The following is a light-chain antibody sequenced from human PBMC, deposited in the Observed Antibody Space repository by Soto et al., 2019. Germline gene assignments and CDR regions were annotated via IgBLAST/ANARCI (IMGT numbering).Light chain of an antibody. V-gene: IGKV3-11*01. CDR3: QQRSN. J-gene: IGKJ5*01. Sequence: EIVLTQSPATLSLSPGERATLSCRASQSVSSYLAWYQQKPGQAPRLLIYDASNRATGIPARFSGSGSGTDFTLTISSLEPEDFAVYYCQQRSNFGQGTHWRVN. CDR2: DAS. CDR1: QSVSSY.